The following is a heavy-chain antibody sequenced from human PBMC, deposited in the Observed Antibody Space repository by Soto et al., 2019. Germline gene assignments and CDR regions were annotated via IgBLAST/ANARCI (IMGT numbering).Heavy chain of an antibody. Sequence: EVKLVESGGGLVQPGGSLRLSCAASGFTFTNYWMYWVRQAPGKGLVWVSRINSDGSVSSYADSVKGRLPISRDNVKNTLYVEMTSLRAEDTAVYYCARGDCVGGTCYALAGSFYYYMDVWGKGTTVTVFS. V-gene: IGHV3-74*01. D-gene: IGHD2-15*01. CDR1: GFTFTNYW. J-gene: IGHJ6*03. CDR3: ARGDCVGGTCYALAGSFYYYMDV. CDR2: INSDGSVS.